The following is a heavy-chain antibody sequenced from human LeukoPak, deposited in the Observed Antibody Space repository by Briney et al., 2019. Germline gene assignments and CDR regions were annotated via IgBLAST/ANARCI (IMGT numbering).Heavy chain of an antibody. J-gene: IGHJ6*04. CDR1: GGSFSGYY. CDR2: INHSGSA. CDR3: ARLSVVVTPYYYYGMDV. D-gene: IGHD2-21*02. V-gene: IGHV4-34*01. Sequence: PSETLSLTCAVYGGSFSGYYGSWIRQPPGKGLEWIGEINHSGSANYNPSLESRVTISVDTSKNQFSLKLSSVTAADTAVYYCARLSVVVTPYYYYGMDVWGKGTTVTVSS.